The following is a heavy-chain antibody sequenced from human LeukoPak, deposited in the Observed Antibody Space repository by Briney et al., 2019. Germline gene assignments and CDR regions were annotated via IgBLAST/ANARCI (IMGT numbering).Heavy chain of an antibody. J-gene: IGHJ4*02. CDR2: ISYDGSNK. Sequence: PGGSLRLSCAASGFTFSSYGMHWVRQAPGKGLEWVAVISYDGSNKYHADSVKGRFTISRDNSKNTLYLQMNSLRAEDTAVYYCAKDVDPFGSGSYVEGFDYWGQGTLVTVSS. V-gene: IGHV3-30*18. CDR1: GFTFSSYG. CDR3: AKDVDPFGSGSYVEGFDY. D-gene: IGHD3-10*01.